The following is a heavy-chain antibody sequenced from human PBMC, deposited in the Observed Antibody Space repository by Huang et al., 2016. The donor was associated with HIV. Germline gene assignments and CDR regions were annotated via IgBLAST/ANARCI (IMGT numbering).Heavy chain of an antibody. CDR3: ARENEFCGSTNCHHYYYGLDV. D-gene: IGHD2-2*01. V-gene: IGHV4-4*07. CDR2: FYTRGNT. J-gene: IGHJ6*02. Sequence: QVQLQESGPGLVKPSETLSLTCTVSGGSISTYFWSWIRQSAGKGLGWIGRFYTRGNTNYNPALRSRVTMSVDTSKNQCSLRLTSVTAADTAVYYCARENEFCGSTNCHHYYYGLDVWGQGTTVTVSS. CDR1: GGSISTYF.